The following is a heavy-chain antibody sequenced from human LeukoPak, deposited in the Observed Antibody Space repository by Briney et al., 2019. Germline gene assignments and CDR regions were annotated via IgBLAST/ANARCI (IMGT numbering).Heavy chain of an antibody. V-gene: IGHV3-74*01. J-gene: IGHJ3*02. CDR1: GFTFSTYW. D-gene: IGHD3-16*01. CDR2: IKSDGSTT. Sequence: GGSLRLSCAASGFTFSTYWMHWVRQAPGKGLVWVSRIKSDGSTTSYADSVKGRFTISRDNAKNTLFLEMNSLRAEDTAVYYCARDPHNYEGRGYQDAFDIWGQGTLVTVSS. CDR3: ARDPHNYEGRGYQDAFDI.